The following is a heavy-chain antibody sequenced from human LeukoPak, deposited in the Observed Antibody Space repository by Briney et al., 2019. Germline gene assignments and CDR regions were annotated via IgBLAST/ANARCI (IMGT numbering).Heavy chain of an antibody. CDR1: GGSISSYY. D-gene: IGHD6-13*01. V-gene: IGHV4-59*08. Sequence: SETLSLTCTVSGGSISSYYWSWIRQPPGKGLEWIGYIYYSGSTNYNPSLKSRVTISVDTSKNQFSLKLSSVTAADTAVYYCARRGYSSSWNYYYMDVWGKGTTVTVSS. CDR2: IYYSGST. CDR3: ARRGYSSSWNYYYMDV. J-gene: IGHJ6*03.